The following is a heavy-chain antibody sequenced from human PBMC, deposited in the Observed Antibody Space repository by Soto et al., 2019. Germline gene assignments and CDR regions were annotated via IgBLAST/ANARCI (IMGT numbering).Heavy chain of an antibody. CDR1: GGTFSSYA. V-gene: IGHV1-69*01. J-gene: IGHJ6*02. CDR3: ARDRADIVVVPAASSVRYYYYYGMDV. Sequence: QVQLVQSGAEVKKPGSSVKVSCKASGGTFSSYAISWVRQAPGQGLEWMGGIIPIFGTANYAQKFQGRVTIPADESTSTAYMELSSLRSEDTAVYYCARDRADIVVVPAASSVRYYYYYGMDVWGQGTTVTVSS. D-gene: IGHD2-2*01. CDR2: IIPIFGTA.